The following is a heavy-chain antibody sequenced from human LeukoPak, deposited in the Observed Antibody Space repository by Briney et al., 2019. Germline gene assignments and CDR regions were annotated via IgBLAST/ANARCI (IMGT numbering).Heavy chain of an antibody. CDR1: GYTFTCCG. V-gene: IGHV1-18*01. J-gene: IGHJ4*02. D-gene: IGHD3-9*01. Sequence: GASVKVSCKASGYTFTCCGISWVRQAPGQGLEWMGWISAYNGNTNYAQKLQGRVTMTTDTSTSTAYMELRSLRSDDTAVYYCARNDYDILTGYGIYVDYWGQGTLVTVSS. CDR2: ISAYNGNT. CDR3: ARNDYDILTGYGIYVDY.